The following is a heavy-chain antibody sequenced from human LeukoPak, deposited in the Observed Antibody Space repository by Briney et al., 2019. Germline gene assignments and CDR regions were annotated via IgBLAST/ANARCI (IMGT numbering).Heavy chain of an antibody. J-gene: IGHJ4*02. Sequence: SETLSLTCTVSGGSISSYYWSWLRQPPGKGLEWIGYIYTSGSTNYNPSLKSRVTISVDTSKNQFSLKLSSVTAADTAVYFCARLNLDTAMVVDYWGQGTLVTVSS. V-gene: IGHV4-4*09. CDR1: GGSISSYY. CDR2: IYTSGST. CDR3: ARLNLDTAMVVDY. D-gene: IGHD5-18*01.